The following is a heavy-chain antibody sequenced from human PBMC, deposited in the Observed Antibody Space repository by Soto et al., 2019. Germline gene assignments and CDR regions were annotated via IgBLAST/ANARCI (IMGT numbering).Heavy chain of an antibody. Sequence: GASVKVSCKASGYTFTRYTMNWVRQAPGQRLEWMGWINPDNGNTKSSQKFQDRGIITRDTSASTAYMDLSSLRSEDTAVYYCARGIATGQLDPWGQGTPVTVSS. CDR2: INPDNGNT. CDR1: GYTFTRYT. D-gene: IGHD2-15*01. V-gene: IGHV1-3*01. J-gene: IGHJ5*02. CDR3: ARGIATGQLDP.